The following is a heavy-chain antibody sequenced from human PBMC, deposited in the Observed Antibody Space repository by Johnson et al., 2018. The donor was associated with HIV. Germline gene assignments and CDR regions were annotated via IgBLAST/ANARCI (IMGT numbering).Heavy chain of an antibody. V-gene: IGHV3-30*04. D-gene: IGHD1-26*01. Sequence: QVQLVESGGGVVQPGRSLRLSCAASGFTFSSYAMHWVRQAPGKGLEWVAVISYDGSNKYYADSVKGRFTISRDNSKNTLYLQMNSLRAEDTAVYYCARDMVGATFNDAFDIWGQGTMVIVSS. CDR3: ARDMVGATFNDAFDI. CDR1: GFTFSSYA. J-gene: IGHJ3*02. CDR2: ISYDGSNK.